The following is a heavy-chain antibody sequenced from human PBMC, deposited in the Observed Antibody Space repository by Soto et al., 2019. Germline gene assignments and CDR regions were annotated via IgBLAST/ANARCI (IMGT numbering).Heavy chain of an antibody. CDR2: INPNSGGT. V-gene: IGHV1-2*04. CDR1: GYTFTGYY. CDR3: ANSIYSNYYFDY. D-gene: IGHD4-4*01. J-gene: IGHJ4*02. Sequence: GASVKVSCKASGYTFTGYYMHWVRQAPGQGLEWMGWINPNSGGTNYAQKFKGWVTMTRDTSISTAYMELSRLRSDDTAVYYCANSIYSNYYFDYWGQGTLVTVSS.